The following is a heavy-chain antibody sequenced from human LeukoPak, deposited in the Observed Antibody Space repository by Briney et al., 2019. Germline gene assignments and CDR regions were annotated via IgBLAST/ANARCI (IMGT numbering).Heavy chain of an antibody. CDR1: GFTFSDYY. D-gene: IGHD1-26*01. Sequence: GGSLRLSCAASGFTFSDYYMSWIRQAPGKGLEWVSAISGSGGSTYYADSVKGRFTISRDNSKNTLYLQMNSLRAEDTAVYYCASQYSGSSTDYWGQGTLVTVSS. V-gene: IGHV3-23*01. CDR2: ISGSGGST. J-gene: IGHJ4*02. CDR3: ASQYSGSSTDY.